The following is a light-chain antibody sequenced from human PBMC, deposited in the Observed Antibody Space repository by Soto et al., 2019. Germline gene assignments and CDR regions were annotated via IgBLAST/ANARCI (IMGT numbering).Light chain of an antibody. J-gene: IGKJ1*01. CDR3: QEYNTWPWT. V-gene: IGKV3-15*01. Sequence: IVLTQSPATLSLSPGESATPSYRASQSVSSYLAWYQQKPGQAPRLLIYDASNRATGIPARFSGSGSGTEFSLTINSLQSEDFAVYDCQEYNTWPWTFGQGTKVDIK. CDR1: QSVSSY. CDR2: DAS.